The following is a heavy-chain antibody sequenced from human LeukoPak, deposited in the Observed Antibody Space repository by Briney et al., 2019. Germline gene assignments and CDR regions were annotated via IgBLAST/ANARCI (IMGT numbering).Heavy chain of an antibody. CDR2: INPNSGGT. J-gene: IGHJ4*02. CDR1: GYTFTGYY. Sequence: ASVKVSCKASGYTFTGYYMHWVRQAPGQGLDWMGWINPNSGGTNYAQKFQGRVTMTRATSISTAYMELSRLRSDDTAVYYCARDQGIAAAGTDFDYWGQGTLVTVSS. D-gene: IGHD6-13*01. CDR3: ARDQGIAAAGTDFDY. V-gene: IGHV1-2*02.